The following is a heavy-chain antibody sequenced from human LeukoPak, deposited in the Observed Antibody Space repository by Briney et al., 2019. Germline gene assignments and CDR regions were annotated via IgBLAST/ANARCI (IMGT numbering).Heavy chain of an antibody. CDR1: GGSISSGDYY. J-gene: IGHJ4*02. V-gene: IGHV4-30-4*01. D-gene: IGHD2-15*01. Sequence: ASETLSLTCTVSGGSISSGDYYWSWIRQPPGKGLEWIGYICYSGSTYYNPSLKSRVTISVDTSKNQFSLKLSSVTAADTAVYYCARGVVVAAIHDYYFDYWGQGTLVTVSS. CDR2: ICYSGST. CDR3: ARGVVVAAIHDYYFDY.